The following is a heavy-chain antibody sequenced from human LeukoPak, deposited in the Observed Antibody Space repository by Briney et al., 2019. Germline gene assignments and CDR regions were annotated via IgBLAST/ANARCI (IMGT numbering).Heavy chain of an antibody. J-gene: IGHJ4*02. CDR1: GGSISSYY. D-gene: IGHD1-26*01. V-gene: IGHV4-59*01. CDR2: IYYSGST. Sequence: SETVSLTCTVSGGSISSYYWSWIRQPPGKGLEWIGYIYYSGSTNYNPSLKSRVTMSVDTSKNQFSPKLSSVTAADTAVYYCAGVGPTILWGQRTLVTVSS. CDR3: AGVGPTIL.